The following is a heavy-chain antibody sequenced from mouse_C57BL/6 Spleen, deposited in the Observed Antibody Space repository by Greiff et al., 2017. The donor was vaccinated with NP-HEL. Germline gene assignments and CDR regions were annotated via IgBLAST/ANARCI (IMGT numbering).Heavy chain of an antibody. V-gene: IGHV1-55*01. CDR1: GYTFTSYW. D-gene: IGHD2-1*01. CDR2: IYPGSGST. CDR3: AREGGNYDY. J-gene: IGHJ2*01. Sequence: QVQLQQPGAELVKPGASVKMSCKASGYTFTSYWITWVKQRPGQGLEWIGDIYPGSGSTNYNEKFKSKATLTVDTSSSTAYMQRSSLTSEDAAVDYCAREGGNYDYWGQGTTLTVSS.